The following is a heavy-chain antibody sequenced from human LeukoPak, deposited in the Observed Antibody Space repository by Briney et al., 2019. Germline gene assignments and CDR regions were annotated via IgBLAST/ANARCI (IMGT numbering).Heavy chain of an antibody. CDR2: IYPDGNT. CDR3: ATAPQGWNFEY. V-gene: IGHV3-53*01. Sequence: GGSLRLSCAASGFLVSSNYMSWVRQAPGKGLEWISAIYPDGNTYYAGSVKGRFTISRDKSKNTLFLQMNSLRAEDTAVYYCATAPQGWNFEYWGQGTLVTVSS. J-gene: IGHJ4*02. CDR1: GFLVSSNY. D-gene: IGHD6-19*01.